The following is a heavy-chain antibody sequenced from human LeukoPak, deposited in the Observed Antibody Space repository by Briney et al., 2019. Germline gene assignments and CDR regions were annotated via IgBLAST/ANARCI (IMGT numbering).Heavy chain of an antibody. CDR1: GGSISSYY. Sequence: PSETLSLTCTVSGGSISSYYWSWIRQPPGKGLEWIGYIYYSGSTNYNPSLKSRVTISVDTSKNQFSLKLSSVTAADTAVYYCARVGASIAARRSGPYWYFDLWGRGTLVTVSS. D-gene: IGHD6-6*01. J-gene: IGHJ2*01. CDR3: ARVGASIAARRSGPYWYFDL. V-gene: IGHV4-59*01. CDR2: IYYSGST.